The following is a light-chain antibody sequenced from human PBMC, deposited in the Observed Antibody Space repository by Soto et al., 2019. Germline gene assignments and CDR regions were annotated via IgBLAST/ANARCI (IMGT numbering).Light chain of an antibody. CDR2: EGS. CDR3: CSYAGSSTLYG. V-gene: IGLV2-23*01. CDR1: SNDVGSYNF. J-gene: IGLJ1*01. Sequence: QSVLTQPASVSGSPGQSITISCTGTSNDVGSYNFVSWYQQHPGKAPKLVIYEGSKRPSGVSNRFSGSKSGNTASLTIPGLQAEDEADYYCCSYAGSSTLYGFGTGTKVTVL.